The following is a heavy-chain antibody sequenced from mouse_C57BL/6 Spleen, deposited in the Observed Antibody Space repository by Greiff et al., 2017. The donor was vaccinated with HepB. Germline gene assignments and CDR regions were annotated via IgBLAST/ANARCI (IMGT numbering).Heavy chain of an antibody. CDR2: IYPRSGNT. CDR3: ARGRYYGSRDY. D-gene: IGHD1-1*01. Sequence: VQLQQSGAELARPGASVKLSCKASGYTFTSYGISWVKQRTGQGLEWIGEIYPRSGNTYYNEKFKGKATLTADKSSSTAYLGLRSLTSEDSAVYFCARGRYYGSRDYWGQGTTLTVSS. V-gene: IGHV1-81*01. CDR1: GYTFTSYG. J-gene: IGHJ2*01.